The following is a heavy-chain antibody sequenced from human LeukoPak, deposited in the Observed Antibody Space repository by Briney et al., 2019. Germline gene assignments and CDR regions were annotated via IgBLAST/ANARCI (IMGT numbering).Heavy chain of an antibody. D-gene: IGHD6-19*01. Sequence: PETLSLTCTVSGGSISSYYWSWIRQPPGKGLEWIGYIYYSGSTNYNPSLKSRVTISVDTSKNQFSLKLSSVTAADTAVYYCARGSGSGWLWTYSDYWGQGTLVTVSS. CDR2: IYYSGST. J-gene: IGHJ4*02. CDR1: GGSISSYY. CDR3: ARGSGSGWLWTYSDY. V-gene: IGHV4-59*08.